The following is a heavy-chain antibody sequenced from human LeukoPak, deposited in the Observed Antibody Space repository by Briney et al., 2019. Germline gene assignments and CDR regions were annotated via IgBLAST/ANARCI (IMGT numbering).Heavy chain of an antibody. D-gene: IGHD2-15*01. V-gene: IGHV4-30-4*01. J-gene: IGHJ3*02. CDR1: GGSISSGDYY. CDR2: IYYSGST. CDR3: ANGANCSGGSCYPAGAFDI. Sequence: SETLSLTCTVSGGSISSGDYYWSWIRQPPGKGLEWIGYIYYSGSTYYNPSLKSRVTISVDTSKNQFSLKLSSVTAADTAAYYCANGANCSGGSCYPAGAFDIWGQGTMVTVSS.